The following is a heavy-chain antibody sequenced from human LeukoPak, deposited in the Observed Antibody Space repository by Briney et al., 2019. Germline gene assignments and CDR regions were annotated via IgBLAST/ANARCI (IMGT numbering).Heavy chain of an antibody. J-gene: IGHJ6*02. CDR3: ARAFYDYNLYYYYGMDV. CDR1: GFTFSSYW. V-gene: IGHV3-74*01. CDR2: INSDGSST. D-gene: IGHD5-24*01. Sequence: PGGSLRLSCAASGFTFSSYWMHWVRHAPGKGLVWVSRINSDGSSTSYADSVKGRFTISRDNAKNTLYLQMNSLRAEDPAVYYCARAFYDYNLYYYYGMDVWGQGTTVTVSS.